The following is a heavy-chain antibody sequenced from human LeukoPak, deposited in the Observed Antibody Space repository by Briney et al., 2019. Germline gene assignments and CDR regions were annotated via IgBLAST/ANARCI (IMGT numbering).Heavy chain of an antibody. CDR3: ARVYCSGGSCYGDYFDY. Sequence: PGGSLRLSCAASGFTFSSYEMNWVRQAPGKGLEWVSYISSSGSTIYYADSVKGRFTISRDNAKNSLSLQMNSLKVEDTAVYYCARVYCSGGSCYGDYFDYWGQGTLVTVSS. D-gene: IGHD2-15*01. CDR1: GFTFSSYE. CDR2: ISSSGSTI. J-gene: IGHJ4*02. V-gene: IGHV3-48*03.